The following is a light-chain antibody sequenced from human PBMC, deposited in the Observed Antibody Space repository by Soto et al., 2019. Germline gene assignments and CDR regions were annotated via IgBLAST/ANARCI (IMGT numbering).Light chain of an antibody. CDR2: EVS. J-gene: IGLJ1*01. CDR3: CSYAGSSTFYG. CDR1: SSDVGSYKL. Sequence: QSVLTQPASVSGSPGQPITITCTGTSSDVGSYKLVSWYQQYPGKAPKLMIYEVSKRPSGVSNRFSGSKSGNTASLTISGLQAEDEADYYCCSYAGSSTFYGFGTGTKMTVL. V-gene: IGLV2-23*02.